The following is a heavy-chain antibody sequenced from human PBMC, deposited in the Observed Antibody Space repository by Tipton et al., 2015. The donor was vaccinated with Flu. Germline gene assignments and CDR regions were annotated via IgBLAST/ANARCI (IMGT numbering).Heavy chain of an antibody. Sequence: SLRLSCAASGFTFSSFEMNWVRQAPGKGLEWVSYISSSGSTIYYADSVKGRFTISRDNAKNSLYLQMNSLRAEDTAVYYCARDQSSGTSYVDTSWNPWGQGTLVTVSS. CDR1: GFTFSSFE. CDR3: ARDQSSGTSYVDTSWNP. D-gene: IGHD2-2*01. J-gene: IGHJ5*02. V-gene: IGHV3-48*03. CDR2: ISSSGSTI.